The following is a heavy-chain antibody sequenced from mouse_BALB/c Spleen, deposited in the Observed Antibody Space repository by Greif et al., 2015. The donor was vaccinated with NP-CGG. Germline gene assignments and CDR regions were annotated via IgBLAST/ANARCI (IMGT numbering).Heavy chain of an antibody. D-gene: IGHD2-1*01. CDR1: GFTFSSFG. Sequence: EVKLVESGGGLVQPGGSRKLSCAASGFTFSSFGMHWVRQAPEKGLEWVAYISSGSSTIYYADTVKGRFTISRDNPKNTLFLQMTSLRSEDTAMYYCAGGNYVSYYFDYWGQGTTLTVSS. CDR2: ISSGSSTI. V-gene: IGHV5-17*02. CDR3: AGGNYVSYYFDY. J-gene: IGHJ2*01.